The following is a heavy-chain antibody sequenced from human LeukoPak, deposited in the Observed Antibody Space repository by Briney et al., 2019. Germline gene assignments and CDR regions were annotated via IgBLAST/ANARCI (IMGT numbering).Heavy chain of an antibody. CDR3: AKDSTAMGTYYFDY. CDR2: ISWNSGSI. D-gene: IGHD5-18*01. CDR1: GFTFDDYA. J-gene: IGHJ4*02. V-gene: IGHV3-9*01. Sequence: PGRSLRLSCAASGFTFDDYAMHWVRQAPGKGLEWVSGISWNSGSIGYADSVKGRFTISRDNAKNSLYLQMNSLRAEDTALYYCAKDSTAMGTYYFDYWGQGTLVTVSS.